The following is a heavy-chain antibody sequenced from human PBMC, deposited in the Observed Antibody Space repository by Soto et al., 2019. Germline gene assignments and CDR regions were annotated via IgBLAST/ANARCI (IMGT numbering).Heavy chain of an antibody. D-gene: IGHD3-3*01. J-gene: IGHJ5*02. Sequence: SVPVSCQASGGTFSSYAISWVRQAPGQGLEWMGGIIPIFGTANYAQKFQGRVTITADESTSTAYMELSSLRSEDTAVYYCARLAFGVVKWFDPWGQGTLVTVSS. V-gene: IGHV1-69*13. CDR3: ARLAFGVVKWFDP. CDR1: GGTFSSYA. CDR2: IIPIFGTA.